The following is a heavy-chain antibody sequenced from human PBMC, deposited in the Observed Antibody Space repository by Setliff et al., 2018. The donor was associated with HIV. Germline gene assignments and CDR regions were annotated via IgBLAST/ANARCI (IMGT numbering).Heavy chain of an antibody. CDR1: GFTFSIYN. Sequence: GGSLRLSCEASGFTFSIYNMNWVRQAPGKGLEWVSYISTSGSTIYYADSVKGRFTISRDNGKKSLYLQMDSLRDEDTAVYYCAREKFEDGDYEFVSTFDSWGQGTLVTVSS. J-gene: IGHJ4*02. V-gene: IGHV3-48*02. D-gene: IGHD4-17*01. CDR3: AREKFEDGDYEFVSTFDS. CDR2: ISTSGSTI.